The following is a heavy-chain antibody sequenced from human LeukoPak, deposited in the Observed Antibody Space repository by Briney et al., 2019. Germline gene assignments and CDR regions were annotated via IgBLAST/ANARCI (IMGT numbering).Heavy chain of an antibody. CDR1: GFTFSNFW. V-gene: IGHV3-23*01. J-gene: IGHJ6*02. Sequence: PGESQRLSCTASGFTFSNFWMGWVRQAPGKGLEWVSGIGGSGGDTFYADSVRGRFTVSRDNSKNTLFLQIDSLRTEDTAVYYCVPLGGLGYYQYGMDVWGRGTTVTVSS. CDR3: VPLGGLGYYQYGMDV. CDR2: IGGSGGDT. D-gene: IGHD3/OR15-3a*01.